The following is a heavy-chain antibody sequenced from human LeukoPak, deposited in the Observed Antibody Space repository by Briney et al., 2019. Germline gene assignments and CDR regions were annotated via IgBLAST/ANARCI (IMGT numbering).Heavy chain of an antibody. CDR3: AKDWGLRWGGRYYFDY. D-gene: IGHD2-21*01. J-gene: IGHJ4*02. V-gene: IGHV3-33*06. CDR2: IWYDGSNK. CDR1: GFTFSSYG. Sequence: PGRSLRLSCAASGFTFSSYGMHWVRQAPGKGLEWVAVIWYDGSNKYYADSVKGRFTISRDNSKNTLYLQMNSLRAEDTAVYYCAKDWGLRWGGRYYFDYWGQGTLVTVSS.